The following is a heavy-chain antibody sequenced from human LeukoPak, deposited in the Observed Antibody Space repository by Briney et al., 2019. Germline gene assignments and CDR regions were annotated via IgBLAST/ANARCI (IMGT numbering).Heavy chain of an antibody. D-gene: IGHD2-15*01. CDR3: ANLVYCSGGSCYPTFDAFDI. V-gene: IGHV3-30*18. CDR1: GFTFSSYG. Sequence: GGSLRLSCAASGFTFSSYGMHWVRQAPGKGLEWVAVISYDGSNKYYADSVKGRFTISRDNSKNTLYLQMNSLRAEDTAVYYCANLVYCSGGSCYPTFDAFDIWGQGTMVTVSS. CDR2: ISYDGSNK. J-gene: IGHJ3*02.